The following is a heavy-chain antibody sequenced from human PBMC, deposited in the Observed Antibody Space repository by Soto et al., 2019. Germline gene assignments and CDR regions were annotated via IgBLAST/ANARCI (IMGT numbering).Heavy chain of an antibody. V-gene: IGHV4-34*01. CDR3: ARLFAGATGNWYFDL. Sequence: KPSETLSLTCAVYGGSFSCYYWSWVRQPPGKGLEWIGEITHSGGINYNPSLKSRVIMSLDTSKNQFSLRLNSVSDADTAVYYCARLFAGATGNWYFDLWGRGTLVTVSS. D-gene: IGHD1-1*01. J-gene: IGHJ2*01. CDR1: GGSFSCYY. CDR2: ITHSGGI.